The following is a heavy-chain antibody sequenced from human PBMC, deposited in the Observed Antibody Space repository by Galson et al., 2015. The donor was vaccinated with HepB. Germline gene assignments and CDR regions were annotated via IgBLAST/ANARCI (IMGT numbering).Heavy chain of an antibody. D-gene: IGHD3-22*01. Sequence: SLRLSCAASGFTFSNAWMSWVRQAPGKGLEWVGRIKSKTDGGTTDYAAPVKGRFTISRDDSKNTLYLQMNSLKTEDTAVYYCTTAGLSYYDSSGCRMCRYWGQGTLVTASS. CDR2: IKSKTDGGTT. CDR3: TTAGLSYYDSSGCRMCRY. V-gene: IGHV3-15*01. CDR1: GFTFSNAW. J-gene: IGHJ4*02.